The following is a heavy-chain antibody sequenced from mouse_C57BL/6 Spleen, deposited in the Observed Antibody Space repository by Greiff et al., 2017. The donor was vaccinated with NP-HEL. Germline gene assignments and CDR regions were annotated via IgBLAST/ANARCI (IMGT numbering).Heavy chain of an antibody. V-gene: IGHV1-80*01. CDR3: ARITTVVANYLYVDV. CDR1: GYAFSSYW. Sequence: QVQLQQSGAELVKPGASVKISCKASGYAFSSYWMNWVKQRPGKGLEWIGQIYPGDGDTNYNGKFKGKATLTADKSSSTAYMQLSRLTSEDSAVYFCARITTVVANYLYVDVWGTGTTVTVSS. CDR2: IYPGDGDT. J-gene: IGHJ1*03. D-gene: IGHD1-1*01.